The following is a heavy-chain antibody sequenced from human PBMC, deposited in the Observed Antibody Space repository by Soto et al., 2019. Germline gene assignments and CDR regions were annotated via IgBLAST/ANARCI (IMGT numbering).Heavy chain of an antibody. V-gene: IGHV4-31*03. D-gene: IGHD3-10*01. Sequence: SETLSLTCTVSGGSITSGGYYWSWIRQHPGKGLEWLGYIYDSGSTFYNPSLKSRITLSVDTSKNQFSLKLSSVTVADTAVYFCARNQAGSFYGIEYWGPGTLVTVSS. CDR2: IYDSGST. CDR1: GGSITSGGYY. CDR3: ARNQAGSFYGIEY. J-gene: IGHJ4*02.